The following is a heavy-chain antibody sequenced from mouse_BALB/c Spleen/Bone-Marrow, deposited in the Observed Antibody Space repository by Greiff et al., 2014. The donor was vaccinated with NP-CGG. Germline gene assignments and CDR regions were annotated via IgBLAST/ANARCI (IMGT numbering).Heavy chain of an antibody. V-gene: IGHV14-3*02. CDR2: IDPANGNS. CDR1: GFNIKDTY. CDR3: GGVGAFDY. D-gene: IGHD3-1*01. Sequence: VQLLQPGAELVKPGASVKLSCTASGFNIKDTYMHWVKQRPEQGLEWIGRIDPANGNSKYDPKFQGKATITADTSSNTAYLQLSSLTSEDTAVDYCGGVGAFDYWGQGTSLSVSA. J-gene: IGHJ2*02.